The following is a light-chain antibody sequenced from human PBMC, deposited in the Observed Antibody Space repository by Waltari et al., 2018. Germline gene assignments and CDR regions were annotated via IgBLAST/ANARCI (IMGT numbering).Light chain of an antibody. CDR1: TLANKY. V-gene: IGLV3-25*03. Sequence: SSDLTQQPSVSVAPGQTASGIRSVDTLANKYADWYQQKPGQAPVLVIFKDTERPSGIPHRVSGSSSGATVTLSITGLQAEDEADYYCQSADRANTSPVRFGGGTKLTVL. J-gene: IGLJ3*02. CDR3: QSADRANTSPVR. CDR2: KDT.